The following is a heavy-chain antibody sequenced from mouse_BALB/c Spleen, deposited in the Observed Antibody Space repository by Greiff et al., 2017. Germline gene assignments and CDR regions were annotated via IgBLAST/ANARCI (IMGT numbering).Heavy chain of an antibody. J-gene: IGHJ4*01. CDR1: GFTFSDYY. CDR2: ISDGGSYT. V-gene: IGHV5-4*02. CDR3: ARDGNYYAMDD. D-gene: IGHD2-1*01. Sequence: EVQRVESGGGLVKPGGSLKLSCAASGFTFSDYYMYWVRQTPEKRLEWVATISDGGSYTYYPDSVKGRFTISRDNAKNNLYLQMSSLKSEDTAMYYCARDGNYYAMDDWGQGTSVTVSS.